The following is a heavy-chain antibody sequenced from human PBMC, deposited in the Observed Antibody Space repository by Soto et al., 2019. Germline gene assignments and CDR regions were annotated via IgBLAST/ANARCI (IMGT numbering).Heavy chain of an antibody. CDR1: GGSVSSGSYY. D-gene: IGHD3-3*01. CDR3: ARDSLYYDFWSGENYYYFGMDV. CDR2: IYYSGST. J-gene: IGHJ6*02. Sequence: QVQLQESGPGLVKPSETLSLTCTVSGGSVSSGSYYWSWIRQPPGKGLEWIGYIYYSGSTNYNPSLKSRVTLSVDTSKNQFSLKLSSVTAADTAVYYCARDSLYYDFWSGENYYYFGMDVWGQGTTVTVSS. V-gene: IGHV4-61*01.